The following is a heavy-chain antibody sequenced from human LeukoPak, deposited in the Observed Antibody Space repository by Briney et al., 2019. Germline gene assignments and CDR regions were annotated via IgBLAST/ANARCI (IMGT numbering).Heavy chain of an antibody. CDR3: ASAIPADRFDY. Sequence: GGSLRLSCAASGFSFTNYGMSWVRQAPGKGLEWVSAITASGDGTYYADSVQGRFTISRDNAKNSLYLQMNSLRAEDTAVYYCASAIPADRFDYWGQGTLVTVSS. J-gene: IGHJ4*02. V-gene: IGHV3-23*01. CDR1: GFSFTNYG. D-gene: IGHD2-2*01. CDR2: ITASGDGT.